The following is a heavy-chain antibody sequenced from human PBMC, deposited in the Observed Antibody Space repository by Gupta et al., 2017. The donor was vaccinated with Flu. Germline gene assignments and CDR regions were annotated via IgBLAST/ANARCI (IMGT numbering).Heavy chain of an antibody. CDR3: ARIVVATADDWYFDL. Sequence: SISSSDYYWGWIRQPPGKGLEWIGSIYYSGSTYYRPSLNSRLTISIDTSNNEFSLKLSAVTAADTAVYYCARIVVATADDWYFDLWGRGTLVTVSS. D-gene: IGHD2-21*02. CDR1: SISSSDYY. V-gene: IGHV4-39*01. CDR2: IYYSGST. J-gene: IGHJ2*01.